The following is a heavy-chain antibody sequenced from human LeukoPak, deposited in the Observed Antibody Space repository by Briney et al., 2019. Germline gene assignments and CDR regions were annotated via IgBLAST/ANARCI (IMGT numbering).Heavy chain of an antibody. J-gene: IGHJ4*02. V-gene: IGHV1-46*01. CDR1: GYTFTSYY. D-gene: IGHD4-11*01. CDR2: INPSGGST. Sequence: ASVKVSCKASGYTFTSYYMHWVRQAPGQGLEWMGMINPSGGSTSYAQKFQGRAPMTRDTSTSTLYMELSSLRSEDTAVYYCARGSRVMTTVTSVPDFDYWGQGTLVTVSS. CDR3: ARGSRVMTTVTSVPDFDY.